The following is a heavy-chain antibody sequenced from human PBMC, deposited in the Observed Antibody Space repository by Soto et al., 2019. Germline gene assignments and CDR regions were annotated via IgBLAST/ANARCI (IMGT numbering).Heavy chain of an antibody. CDR2: IFPSDSDT. V-gene: IGHV5-51*01. CDR1: W. D-gene: IGHD4-17*01. Sequence: WLDRVRQMPGKGLEWMGIIFPSDSDTRYSPSFQGHVTISADKSVHTAYLQWSSLKASDTAMYYCATPYGNYDHWGQGQWSPSPQ. J-gene: IGHJ5*02. CDR3: ATPYGNYDH.